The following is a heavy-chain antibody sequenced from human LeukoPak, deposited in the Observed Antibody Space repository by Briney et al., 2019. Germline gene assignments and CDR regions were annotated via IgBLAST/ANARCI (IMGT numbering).Heavy chain of an antibody. CDR1: GGSISSYY. D-gene: IGHD2-2*01. V-gene: IGHV4-59*01. J-gene: IGHJ6*03. Sequence: SETLSLTCTVSGGSISSYYWSWIRQPPGKGLEWIGYIYYSGSTNCNPSLKSRVTISVDTSKNQFSLKLSSVTAADTAVYYCARKTGYQLLGFGYYYYYMDVGGKGTTVTVSS. CDR3: ARKTGYQLLGFGYYYYYMDV. CDR2: IYYSGST.